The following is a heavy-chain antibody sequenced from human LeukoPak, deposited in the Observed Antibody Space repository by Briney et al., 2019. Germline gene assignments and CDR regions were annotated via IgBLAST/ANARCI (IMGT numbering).Heavy chain of an antibody. CDR2: ISSSSSTI. CDR1: GFTFSSCS. Sequence: GGSLRLSCAASGFTFSSCSIIWVRQAPGKGLEWVSYISSSSSTIYYADSVRGRFTISRDNAKNSLYLQMNSLRAEDTAVYYCARVDIFYFDYWGQGTLVTVSS. CDR3: ARVDIFYFDY. D-gene: IGHD2-15*01. V-gene: IGHV3-48*04. J-gene: IGHJ4*02.